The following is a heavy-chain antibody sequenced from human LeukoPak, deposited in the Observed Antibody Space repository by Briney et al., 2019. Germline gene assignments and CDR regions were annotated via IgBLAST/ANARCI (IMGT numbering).Heavy chain of an antibody. CDR2: IYYSGST. CDR3: AISPDYGDPFDY. J-gene: IGHJ4*02. V-gene: IGHV4-59*01. D-gene: IGHD4-17*01. CDR1: GGSISSYY. Sequence: SETLSLTCNVSGGSISSYYWSWIRQPPGKGLEWIGYIYYSGSTNYNPSLKSRVTISVDTSKNQFSLKLSSVTAADTAVYYCAISPDYGDPFDYWGQGTLVTVSS.